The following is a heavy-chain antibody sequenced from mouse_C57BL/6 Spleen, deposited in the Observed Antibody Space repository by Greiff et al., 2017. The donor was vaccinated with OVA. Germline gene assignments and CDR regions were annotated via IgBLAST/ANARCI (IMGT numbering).Heavy chain of an antibody. CDR2: IWSGGST. V-gene: IGHV2-2*01. D-gene: IGHD1-2*01. CDR3: ATITTGCYFDF. Sequence: VKLVESGPGLVQPSQSLSITCTASGFSLTSYGVHWVRQSPGKGLEWLGVIWSGGSTDYNAAFISRLSISNDNSKSQVFFKMNSLQADDTAIYYCATITTGCYFDFWGQGTTLTVSS. CDR1: GFSLTSYG. J-gene: IGHJ2*01.